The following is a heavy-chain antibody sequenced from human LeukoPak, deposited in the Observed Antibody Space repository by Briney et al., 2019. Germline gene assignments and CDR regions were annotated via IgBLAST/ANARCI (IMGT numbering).Heavy chain of an antibody. CDR3: ARAILNLSYYYGSGTIDY. J-gene: IGHJ4*02. Sequence: PSETLSLTCAVYGGSFSGYYWSWIRQPPGKGLEWIGEINHSGSTNYNPSLKSRVTISVDTSKNQFSLKLSSVTAADTAVYYCARAILNLSYYYGSGTIDYWGQGTLVTVSS. D-gene: IGHD3-10*01. CDR2: INHSGST. V-gene: IGHV4-34*01. CDR1: GGSFSGYY.